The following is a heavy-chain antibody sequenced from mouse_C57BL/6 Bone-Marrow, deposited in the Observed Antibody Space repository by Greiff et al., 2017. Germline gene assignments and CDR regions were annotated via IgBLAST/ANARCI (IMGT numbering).Heavy chain of an antibody. V-gene: IGHV14-4*01. CDR1: GFNIKDDY. CDR2: IDPENGDT. J-gene: IGHJ1*03. Sequence: EVKLVESGAELVRPGASVKLSCTASGFNIKDDYMHWVQQRPEQGLEWIGWIDPENGDTEYASKFQGKATITADTSSNTAYLQLSSLTSEDTAVYYCTTGTPGYWYFDVWGTGTTVTVSS. CDR3: TTGTPGYWYFDV. D-gene: IGHD4-1*01.